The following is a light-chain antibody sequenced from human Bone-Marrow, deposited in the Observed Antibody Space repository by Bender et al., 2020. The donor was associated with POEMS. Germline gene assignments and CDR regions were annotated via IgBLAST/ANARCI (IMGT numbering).Light chain of an antibody. J-gene: IGLJ3*02. Sequence: SYALTQPPSVSVAPGKTASITCGGDKIGSKSVHWYKQEPGLAPIMVIFEDRARPSGIPDRISGSNSEDTATLTISRVEAGDEADYFCQVWAISGDQSWVFGGGTRLTV. CDR3: QVWAISGDQSWV. CDR2: EDR. CDR1: KIGSKS. V-gene: IGLV3-21*04.